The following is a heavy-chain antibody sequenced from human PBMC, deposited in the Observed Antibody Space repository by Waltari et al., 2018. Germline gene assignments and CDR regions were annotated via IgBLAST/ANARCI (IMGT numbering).Heavy chain of an antibody. CDR1: GGSISSRSYY. Sequence: QLQLQESGPGLVKPSETLSLTCTVSGGSISSRSYYWGWIRQSPGKGLEWIGNIYYSGSTYYVGSTYYNPNLKSRGTRSGDTSKNQFSLKLSSVTAADTAVYYCARHWKKSGYRFDPWCQGTLVTVSS. CDR2: IYYSGSTYYVGST. J-gene: IGHJ5*02. CDR3: ARHWKKSGYRFDP. V-gene: IGHV4-39*01. D-gene: IGHD5-12*01.